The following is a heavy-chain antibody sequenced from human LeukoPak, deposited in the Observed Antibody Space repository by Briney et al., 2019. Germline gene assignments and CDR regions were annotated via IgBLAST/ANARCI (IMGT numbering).Heavy chain of an antibody. CDR2: ISSSSSYI. D-gene: IGHD3-10*01. J-gene: IGHJ6*03. CDR1: GFTFSSYS. V-gene: IGHV3-21*01. Sequence: PGGSLRLSCAASGFTFSSYSMNWVRQAPGKGLEWVSSISSSSSYIYYADSVKGRFTISRDNAKNSLYLQMNSLRAEDTAVYYCARQKFLLWFGEEYMDVWGKGTTVTISS. CDR3: ARQKFLLWFGEEYMDV.